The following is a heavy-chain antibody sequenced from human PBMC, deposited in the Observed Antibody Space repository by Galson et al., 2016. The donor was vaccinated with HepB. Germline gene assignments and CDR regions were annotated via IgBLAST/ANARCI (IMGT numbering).Heavy chain of an antibody. CDR2: IYHTGTS. V-gene: IGHV4-4*02. CDR3: ARAAIIPGARMVFDP. J-gene: IGHJ5*02. Sequence: SETLSLTCAVSGASISDSNWWTWVRHVPEKGLEWIGEIYHTGTSNNNPFLNSRFTLSVDKSRNQFSLNVTSVIAADTAVYYCARAAIIPGARMVFDPWGQGILVTVSS. D-gene: IGHD2-2*01. CDR1: GASISDSNW.